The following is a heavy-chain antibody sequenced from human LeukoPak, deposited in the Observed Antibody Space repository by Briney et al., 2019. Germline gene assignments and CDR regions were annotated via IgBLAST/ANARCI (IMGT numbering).Heavy chain of an antibody. V-gene: IGHV1-24*01. D-gene: IGHD3-22*01. Sequence: ASVKVSCKVSGYTLTKLSMHWVRQAPGKGLEWMGGFDPEDGETIYAPKFQGRVTMTEDTSTDTAYMELSSLRSGDTAMYYCATTNSRYYNDNSLWYWGQGTLVTVSS. CDR2: FDPEDGET. J-gene: IGHJ4*02. CDR3: ATTNSRYYNDNSLWY. CDR1: GYTLTKLS.